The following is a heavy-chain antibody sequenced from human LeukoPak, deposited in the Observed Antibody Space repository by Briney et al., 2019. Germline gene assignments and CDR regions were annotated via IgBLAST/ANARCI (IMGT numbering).Heavy chain of an antibody. Sequence: SETLSLTCTVSGGSISSSSYYWGWIRQPPGKGLEWIGSIYYSGSTYYNPSLKSRVTISVDTSKNQFSLKLSSVTAADTAVYYCARRKSVGPDSYYYGMDVWGQGTTVTVSS. CDR1: GGSISSSSYY. V-gene: IGHV4-39*01. CDR2: IYYSGST. D-gene: IGHD1-14*01. CDR3: ARRKSVGPDSYYYGMDV. J-gene: IGHJ6*02.